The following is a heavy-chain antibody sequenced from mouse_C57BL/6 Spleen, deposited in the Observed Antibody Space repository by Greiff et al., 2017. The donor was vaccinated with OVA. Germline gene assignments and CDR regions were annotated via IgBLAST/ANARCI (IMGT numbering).Heavy chain of an antibody. D-gene: IGHD1-1*01. CDR3: ARSAGSRDMDY. CDR1: GYTFTSYW. V-gene: IGHV1-69*01. Sequence: QVQLQQPGAELVMPGASVKLSCKASGYTFTSYWMHWVQQRPGQGLEWIGEIDTSDSYTNYNQKFKGKFTFTVDKSTSTPYMQLSSLTSEDSAIYYCARSAGSRDMDYWGQGTSVTVSS. J-gene: IGHJ4*01. CDR2: IDTSDSYT.